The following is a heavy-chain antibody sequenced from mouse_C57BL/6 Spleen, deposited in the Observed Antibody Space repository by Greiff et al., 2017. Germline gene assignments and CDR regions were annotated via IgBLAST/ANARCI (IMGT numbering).Heavy chain of an antibody. CDR3: ASAYYSNPYYAMDY. J-gene: IGHJ4*01. Sequence: VQLQQPGAELVKPGASVKMSCKASGYTFTDYNMHWVKQSHGKSLEWIGYINPNNGGTSYNQKFKGKATLTVNKSSSTAYMELRSLTSEDSAVYYCASAYYSNPYYAMDYWGQGTSVTVSS. CDR2: INPNNGGT. CDR1: GYTFTDYN. D-gene: IGHD2-5*01. V-gene: IGHV1-22*01.